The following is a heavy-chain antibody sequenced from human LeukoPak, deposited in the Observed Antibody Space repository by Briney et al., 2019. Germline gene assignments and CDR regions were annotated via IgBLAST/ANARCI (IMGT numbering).Heavy chain of an antibody. J-gene: IGHJ6*03. Sequence: GGSLRLSCAASGFTFSSYAMSWVRQAPGKGLEWVSAISGSGGSTYYADSVRGRFTISRDNSKNTLYLQMNSLRAEDTAVYYCARDPSSWYYYYMDVWGKGTTVTVSS. D-gene: IGHD6-13*01. CDR3: ARDPSSWYYYYMDV. CDR2: ISGSGGST. V-gene: IGHV3-23*01. CDR1: GFTFSSYA.